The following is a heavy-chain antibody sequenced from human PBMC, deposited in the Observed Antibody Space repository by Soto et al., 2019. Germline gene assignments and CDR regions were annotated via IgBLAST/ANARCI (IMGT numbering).Heavy chain of an antibody. CDR1: GYTFTSYG. J-gene: IGHJ4*02. Sequence: GASVKVSCKASGYTFTSYGISWVRQAPGQGLEWMGWISAYNGNTNYAQKLQGRVTMTTDTSTSTAYMELRSLRSDGTAVYYCAGVSRIVGATTFPFDYWGQGTLVTVSS. V-gene: IGHV1-18*01. CDR2: ISAYNGNT. CDR3: AGVSRIVGATTFPFDY. D-gene: IGHD1-26*01.